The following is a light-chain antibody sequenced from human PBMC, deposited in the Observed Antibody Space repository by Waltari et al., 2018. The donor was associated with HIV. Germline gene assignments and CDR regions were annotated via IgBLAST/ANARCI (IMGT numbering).Light chain of an antibody. CDR3: QQYKSYFRT. J-gene: IGKJ2*01. V-gene: IGKV1-5*03. CDR2: KAS. CDR1: QRIFKW. Sequence: DIQMTQSPSTLSASVGDRITITCRAGQRIFKWLAWYQQKPGKAPKLLIYKASSLESGDPSRFGGSGSGTEFTLTISSLQPDDFATYYCQQYKSYFRTFGQGTKLGVK.